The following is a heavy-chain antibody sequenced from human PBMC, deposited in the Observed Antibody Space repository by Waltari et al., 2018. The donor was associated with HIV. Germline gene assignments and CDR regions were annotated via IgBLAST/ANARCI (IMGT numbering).Heavy chain of an antibody. Sequence: QVQLQQWGAGLLKPSETLSLTCAAYGGSFSGYYLSWIRQPPGKGLEWIGEINHSDSTNSNPSLKSRVTISVDTSKNQFSLKLSSVTAADTAVYYCARGKGEWERMPFDYWGQGTLVTVSS. CDR2: INHSDST. CDR3: ARGKGEWERMPFDY. D-gene: IGHD1-26*01. V-gene: IGHV4-34*01. CDR1: GGSFSGYY. J-gene: IGHJ4*02.